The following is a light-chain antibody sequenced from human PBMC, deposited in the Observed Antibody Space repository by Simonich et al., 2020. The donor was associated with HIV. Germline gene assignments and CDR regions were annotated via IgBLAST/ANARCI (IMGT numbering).Light chain of an antibody. Sequence: EIVSTQSPATLSLSPGERATLSCRPSQSVSSSYLDWNQQKPGLAPRLLIYDASNRATGIPDRFSGSGSGTDFTLTISILEPEDFAVYYCQQYGSSPYTFGQGTKLEIK. CDR3: QQYGSSPYT. V-gene: IGKV3D-20*01. CDR1: QSVSSSY. CDR2: DAS. J-gene: IGKJ2*01.